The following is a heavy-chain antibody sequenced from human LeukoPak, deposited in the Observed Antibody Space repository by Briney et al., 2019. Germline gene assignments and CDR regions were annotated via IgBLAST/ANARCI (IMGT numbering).Heavy chain of an antibody. J-gene: IGHJ5*02. D-gene: IGHD3-10*01. CDR1: GGSISTYY. V-gene: IGHV4-59*01. Sequence: SETLSLTCTVSGGSISTYYWNWIGQPPGKGLEWIGHIYHSRSTNYSPSLKSRVTISVDTSKNHFSLKLRSVTAADTAVYYCARGNPFRYYYGSGSSNWFDPWGQRTVVTVSS. CDR2: IYHSRST. CDR3: ARGNPFRYYYGSGSSNWFDP.